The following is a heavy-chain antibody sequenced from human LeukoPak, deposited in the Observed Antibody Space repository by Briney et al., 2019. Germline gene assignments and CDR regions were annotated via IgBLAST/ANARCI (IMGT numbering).Heavy chain of an antibody. D-gene: IGHD1-1*01. Sequence: GGSLRLSCAASGFTFSTNAMSWVRQAPGKGLEWVSAVSGNGADTYYAGSVKGRFTISRDNSKNTLYLQMNSLRAEDTAVYFCAKELIIQPTGTVDFDIWGQGTMVTVSS. CDR2: VSGNGADT. J-gene: IGHJ3*02. V-gene: IGHV3-23*01. CDR1: GFTFSTNA. CDR3: AKELIIQPTGTVDFDI.